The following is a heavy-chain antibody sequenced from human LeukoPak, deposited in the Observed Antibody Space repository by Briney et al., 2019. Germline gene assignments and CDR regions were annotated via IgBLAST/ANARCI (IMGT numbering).Heavy chain of an antibody. CDR1: GFTFSSYA. V-gene: IGHV3-23*01. J-gene: IGHJ4*02. D-gene: IGHD3-22*01. CDR2: ISGSGGST. CDR3: AKDYDSSGYPDY. Sequence: GGSLRLSCAASGFTFSSYAMSWVRQDPGKGLEWVSAISGSGGSTYYADSVKGRFTISRDNSKNPLYLQMNSLRAEDTAVYYCAKDYDSSGYPDYWGQGTLVTVSS.